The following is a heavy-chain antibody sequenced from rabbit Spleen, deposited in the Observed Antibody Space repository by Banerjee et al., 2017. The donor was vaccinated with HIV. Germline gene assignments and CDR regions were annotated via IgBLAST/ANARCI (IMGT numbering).Heavy chain of an antibody. V-gene: IGHV1S45*01. CDR3: ASAYSDIYFDL. D-gene: IGHD6-1*01. CDR1: GFSFSFNSY. J-gene: IGHJ4*01. CDR2: IDSGSSGFT. Sequence: QEQLVESGGGLVKPEGSLKLSCTASGFSFSFNSYMCWVRQAPGKGLEWIACIDSGSSGFTYFASWAKGRFTISKTSSTTVTLQMTSLTAADTATYFCASAYSDIYFDLWGQGTLVTVS.